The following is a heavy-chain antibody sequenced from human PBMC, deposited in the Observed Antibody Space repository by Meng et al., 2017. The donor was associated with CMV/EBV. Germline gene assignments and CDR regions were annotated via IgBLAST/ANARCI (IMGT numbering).Heavy chain of an antibody. Sequence: GESLKISCTASGFTFSSYWMHWVRQAPGKGLVWVSRIYNDGSRTHYADSVEGRFTISRDNAKDTAYLQVDSLSVEDTAVYYCARGHISGYYYPDWGQGTLVTVSS. CDR3: ARGHISGYYYPD. V-gene: IGHV3-74*01. CDR2: IYNDGSRT. CDR1: GFTFSSYW. D-gene: IGHD3-22*01. J-gene: IGHJ4*02.